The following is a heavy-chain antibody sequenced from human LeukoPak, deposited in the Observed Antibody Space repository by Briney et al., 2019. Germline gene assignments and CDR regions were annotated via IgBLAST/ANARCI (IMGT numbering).Heavy chain of an antibody. J-gene: IGHJ6*02. CDR2: IYYSGST. CDR1: GGSVSSGSYY. Sequence: PSETLSLTYTVSGGSVSSGSYYWSWIRQPPGKGLEWIGYIYYSGSTNYNPSLKSRVTISVDTSKNQFSLKLSSVTAADTAVYYCAYSYGLYYYGMDVWGQGTTVTVSS. V-gene: IGHV4-61*01. CDR3: AYSYGLYYYGMDV. D-gene: IGHD5-18*01.